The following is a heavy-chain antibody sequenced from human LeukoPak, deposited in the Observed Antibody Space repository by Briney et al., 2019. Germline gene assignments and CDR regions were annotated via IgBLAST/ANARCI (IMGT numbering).Heavy chain of an antibody. CDR1: GFSFSSYE. Sequence: GGSLRLSCAASGFSFSSYEMNWVRQAPGKGLEWVSYISSSGSSIYYGDSVKGRFTISRDNAKNSLYLQMNSLRPEDTALYYCAKDAGGYYYYYMGVWGKGTTVTISS. CDR2: ISSSGSSI. V-gene: IGHV3-48*03. J-gene: IGHJ6*03. CDR3: AKDAGGYYYYYMGV. D-gene: IGHD1-26*01.